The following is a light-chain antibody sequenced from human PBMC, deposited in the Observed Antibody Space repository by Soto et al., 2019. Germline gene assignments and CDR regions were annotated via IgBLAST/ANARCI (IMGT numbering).Light chain of an antibody. CDR3: QQYNNWPLYT. CDR1: QSVSSN. CDR2: GAS. J-gene: IGKJ2*01. Sequence: EIVMTQSPATLSVSPGESATLSCRASQSVSSNLAWYQQKPGQAPRLLIYGASTRATGIPARFSGSGSGTEVTLTISSLQSEDFAVYYCQQYNNWPLYTFGQGTKLEIK. V-gene: IGKV3-15*01.